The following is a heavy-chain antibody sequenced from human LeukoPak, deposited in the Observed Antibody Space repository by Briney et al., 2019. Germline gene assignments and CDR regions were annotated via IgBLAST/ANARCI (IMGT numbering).Heavy chain of an antibody. J-gene: IGHJ4*02. CDR3: TRSVRNGHIDY. D-gene: IGHD2-21*01. CDR1: GYTFTSCD. CDR2: MNPKSGYT. V-gene: IGHV1-8*01. Sequence: ASVKVSCKASGYTFTSCDINWVRQATGQGLEYLGWMNPKSGYTGYAQKFQGRVTMTRSTSISTAYMELSSLTFEDTAVYYCTRSVRNGHIDYWGQGTLVTVSP.